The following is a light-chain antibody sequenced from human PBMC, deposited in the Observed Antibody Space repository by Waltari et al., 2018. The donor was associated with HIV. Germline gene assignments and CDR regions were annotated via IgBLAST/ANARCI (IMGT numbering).Light chain of an antibody. V-gene: IGLV2-14*01. CDR1: SSDVGGYTY. CDR3: SSYTSSSTRV. CDR2: DVS. J-gene: IGLJ1*01. Sequence: QSALTQPASVSGSPGQSTTISCTGTSSDVGGYTYVSWYQQHPGKAPKLMIYDVSKRPSGVSNRFSGSKSGNTASLTISGLQAEDEADYYCSSYTSSSTRVFGTGTKVTVL.